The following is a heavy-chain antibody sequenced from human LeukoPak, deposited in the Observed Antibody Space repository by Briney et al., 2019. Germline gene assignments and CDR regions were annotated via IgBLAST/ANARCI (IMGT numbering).Heavy chain of an antibody. CDR2: INPNSGGT. Sequence: ASVKVSCKASGCSFPAKYMHWVRQAPGQGLEWMGWINPNSGGTNYPQKFQGRVTMTRDQSISPAYMELSGLRSDDTAMYYCARGAKYGAVHYYYMDVWGKGTTVTVSS. D-gene: IGHD2-2*01. V-gene: IGHV1-2*02. CDR3: ARGAKYGAVHYYYMDV. J-gene: IGHJ6*03. CDR1: GCSFPAKY.